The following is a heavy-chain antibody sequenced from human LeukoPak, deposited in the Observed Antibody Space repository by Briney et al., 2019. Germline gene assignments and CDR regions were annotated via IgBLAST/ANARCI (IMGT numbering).Heavy chain of an antibody. CDR1: GCTFDDYA. D-gene: IGHD2-15*01. J-gene: IGHJ4*02. CDR2: ISWNSGSI. V-gene: IGHV3-9*01. Sequence: GGTLRLSCAASGCTFDDYAMHWVRQAPGKGLEWVSGISWNSGSIGYADSVKGRFTISRDNAKNSLYLQMNSLRAEDTALYYCAKETGGPIDYWGQGTLVTVSS. CDR3: AKETGGPIDY.